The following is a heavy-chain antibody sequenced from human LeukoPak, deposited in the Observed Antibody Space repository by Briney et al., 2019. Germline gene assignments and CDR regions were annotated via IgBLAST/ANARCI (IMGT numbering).Heavy chain of an antibody. V-gene: IGHV5-51*01. J-gene: IGHJ6*02. Sequence: GESLKISCKGSGYSFTSYWIGWLRQMPGKGLEWMGIIYPGDSDTRYSPSFQGQVTISADKSISTAYLQWSSLKASDTAMYYCARHGYYDILTGLLGMYGMDVWGQGTTVTVSS. CDR1: GYSFTSYW. CDR3: ARHGYYDILTGLLGMYGMDV. CDR2: IYPGDSDT. D-gene: IGHD3-9*01.